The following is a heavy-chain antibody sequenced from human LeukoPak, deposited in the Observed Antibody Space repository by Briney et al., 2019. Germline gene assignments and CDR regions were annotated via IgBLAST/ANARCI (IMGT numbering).Heavy chain of an antibody. CDR1: GGSISSYY. Sequence: SETLSLTCTVSGGSISSYYWSWIRQPPGKGLEWIGYIYYSGSTNYNPSLQSRVTISVDTSKNQFSLKLSSVTAADTAVYYCARRSEYQLPTRSIYYYYYMDVWGKGTTVTVSS. V-gene: IGHV4-59*01. CDR2: IYYSGST. J-gene: IGHJ6*03. CDR3: ARRSEYQLPTRSIYYYYYMDV. D-gene: IGHD2-2*01.